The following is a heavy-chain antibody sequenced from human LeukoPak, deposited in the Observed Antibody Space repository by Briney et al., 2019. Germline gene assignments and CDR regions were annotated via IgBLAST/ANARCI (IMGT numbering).Heavy chain of an antibody. J-gene: IGHJ3*02. CDR2: IYYSGST. CDR3: ARYIVSYPHDAFDI. Sequence: ESGPTLVKPSETLSLTCTVSGGSISSYYWSWIRQPPGKGLEWIGYIYYSGSTSYNPSLKSRVTISVDTSKKQFSLKLSSVTAADTAFYYCARYIVSYPHDAFDIWGQGTMVTVSS. D-gene: IGHD1-26*01. CDR1: GGSISSYY. V-gene: IGHV4-59*01.